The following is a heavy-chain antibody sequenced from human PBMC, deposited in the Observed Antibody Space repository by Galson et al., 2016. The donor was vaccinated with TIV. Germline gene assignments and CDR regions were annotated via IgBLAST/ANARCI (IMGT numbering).Heavy chain of an antibody. J-gene: IGHJ4*02. V-gene: IGHV1-69*13. CDR3: ARHQGYCSGGSCLLDY. D-gene: IGHD2-15*01. CDR2: IIPIFGTA. CDR1: GGPFFSSYA. Sequence: SVKVSCKASGGPFFSSYAISWVRQAPGQGLEWMGRIIPIFGTANYAQKFQGRVTITADESTSTAYMELSSLRSEDTAVYYCARHQGYCSGGSCLLDYWGQRTLVTVSS.